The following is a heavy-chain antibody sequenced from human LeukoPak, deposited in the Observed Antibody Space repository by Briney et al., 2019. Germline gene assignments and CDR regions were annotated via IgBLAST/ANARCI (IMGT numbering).Heavy chain of an antibody. CDR1: GGSFSGYY. CDR2: INHSGST. J-gene: IGHJ4*02. D-gene: IGHD2-2*01. CDR3: ARENVVVPASLDY. V-gene: IGHV4-34*01. Sequence: SETLSLTCAVYGGSFSGYYWSWIRQPPGKGLEWIGEINHSGSTNYNLSLKSRVTISVDTSKNQFSLKLSSVTAADTAVYCCARENVVVPASLDYWGQGTLVTVSS.